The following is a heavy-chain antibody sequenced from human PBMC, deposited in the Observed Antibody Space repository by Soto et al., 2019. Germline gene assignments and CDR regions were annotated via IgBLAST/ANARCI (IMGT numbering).Heavy chain of an antibody. CDR2: ISPFNGNT. CDR1: CYPFTHYG. J-gene: IGHJ6*02. D-gene: IGHD3-16*01. Sequence: GAPGKVCCKSSCYPFTHYGITLIRQAPGQGLEWMGWISPFNGNTNYGQTLQGRVTLTTETSTGTVYMELRSLRSDDTAVYYCARDQSFDRTYYYGIDVWGQGTTVTVSS. CDR3: ARDQSFDRTYYYGIDV. V-gene: IGHV1-18*01.